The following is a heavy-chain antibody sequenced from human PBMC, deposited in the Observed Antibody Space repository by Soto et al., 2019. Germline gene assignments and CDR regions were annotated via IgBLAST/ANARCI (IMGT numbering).Heavy chain of an antibody. Sequence: QVQLVESGGGVVQPGRSLRLSCAAAGFTFSSYAIHWVRQAPGKGLEWVAVISYDGSNKYYADSVKGRFTISRDNSKNTLYLQMNSLRAEDTAVYYCARAGGLLVDYWGQVTLVTVSS. J-gene: IGHJ4*02. V-gene: IGHV3-30-3*01. D-gene: IGHD1-26*01. CDR3: ARAGGLLVDY. CDR2: ISYDGSNK. CDR1: GFTFSSYA.